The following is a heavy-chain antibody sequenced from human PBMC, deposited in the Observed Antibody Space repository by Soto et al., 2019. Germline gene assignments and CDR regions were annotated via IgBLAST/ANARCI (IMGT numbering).Heavy chain of an antibody. Sequence: QLQLQESGSGLVKPSQTLSLTCAVSGGSISSGGDSWSWIRQPPGKGLEWIGYIYHSGSTYYNPSRKSRVSRSVDRSNNQFSLKLSSVTAADSAVYYCARASTTVTTLDYWGQGTLVTVSS. CDR2: IYHSGST. V-gene: IGHV4-30-2*01. CDR3: ARASTTVTTLDY. J-gene: IGHJ4*02. CDR1: GGSISSGGDS. D-gene: IGHD4-17*01.